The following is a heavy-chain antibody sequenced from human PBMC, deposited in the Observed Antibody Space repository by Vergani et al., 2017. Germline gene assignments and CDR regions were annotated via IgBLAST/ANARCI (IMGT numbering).Heavy chain of an antibody. CDR2: IDPSDSYT. Sequence: EVQLVQSGAEVKKPGESLRISCKGSGYSFTSYWISWVRQMPGKGLEWMGRIDPSDSYTNYSPSFQGHVTISAAKSISTAYLQWSSLKASDTAMYYCARHVGICSGGSCYSSYYYYYMDVWGKGTTVTVSS. CDR3: ARHVGICSGGSCYSSYYYYYMDV. CDR1: GYSFTSYW. J-gene: IGHJ6*03. V-gene: IGHV5-10-1*03. D-gene: IGHD2-15*01.